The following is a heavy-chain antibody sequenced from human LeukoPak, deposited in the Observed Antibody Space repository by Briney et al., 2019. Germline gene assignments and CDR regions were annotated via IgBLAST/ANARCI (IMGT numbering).Heavy chain of an antibody. Sequence: GASVKVSCKASGGTFSSYAISWVRQAPGQGLEWMGRIIPIFGTANYAQKFQGRVTITTDESMSTAYMELSSLRSEDTAVYYCARYLRDYYDSSGPEDAFDIWGQGTMVTVSS. V-gene: IGHV1-69*05. CDR2: IIPIFGTA. CDR3: ARYLRDYYDSSGPEDAFDI. J-gene: IGHJ3*02. CDR1: GGTFSSYA. D-gene: IGHD3-22*01.